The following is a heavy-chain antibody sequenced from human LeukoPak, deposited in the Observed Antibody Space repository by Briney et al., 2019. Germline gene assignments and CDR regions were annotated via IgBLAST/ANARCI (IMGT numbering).Heavy chain of an antibody. Sequence: SETLSLTCTVSGGSISSSSYYWGWIRQPPGKGLEWIGSFYYSGSTYYNPSLKSRVTISVDTSKTQFSLKLSSVTAADTAVYYCTRQGSLGTSGYYYWGQGTLVTVSS. J-gene: IGHJ4*02. CDR1: GGSISSSSYY. CDR2: FYYSGST. V-gene: IGHV4-39*01. CDR3: TRQGSLGTSGYYY. D-gene: IGHD3-22*01.